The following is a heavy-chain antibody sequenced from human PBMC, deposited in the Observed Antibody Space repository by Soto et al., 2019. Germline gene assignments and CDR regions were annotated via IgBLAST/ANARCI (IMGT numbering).Heavy chain of an antibody. D-gene: IGHD2-2*01. CDR2: ISYGGGNE. CDR3: ARDRRSTSYYYGMDL. V-gene: IGHV3-30-3*01. Sequence: GGSLGLSCEASGCSFNRQGIDWVGQAPGKGLEWVAVISYGGGNEAYADSVKGRCSISRDNSKNPLYMQMNTLRAEDTALYYCARDRRSTSYYYGMDLRGPGGTVTVSS. CDR1: GCSFNRQG. J-gene: IGHJ6*02.